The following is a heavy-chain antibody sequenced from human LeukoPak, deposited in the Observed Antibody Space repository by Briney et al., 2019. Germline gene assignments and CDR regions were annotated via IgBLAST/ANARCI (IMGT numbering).Heavy chain of an antibody. V-gene: IGHV4-59*01. J-gene: IGHJ4*02. D-gene: IGHD2-2*01. CDR2: IYYSGST. Sequence: PSETLSLTCTVSGGSISSYYWSWIRQPPGKGLEWIGDIYYSGSTNYNPSLKSRVTISVDTSKNQFSLKLSSVSAADTAIYYCASVYCSTASCYAKGFDYWGQGTLVTVSS. CDR3: ASVYCSTASCYAKGFDY. CDR1: GGSISSYY.